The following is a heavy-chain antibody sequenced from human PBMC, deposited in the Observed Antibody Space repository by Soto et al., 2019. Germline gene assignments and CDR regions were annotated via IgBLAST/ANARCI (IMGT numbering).Heavy chain of an antibody. Sequence: PSETLSLTCAVSSGSISSSNWWSWVRQPPGKGLVWIGEIYHSGSTNYNASLKSRVTISVDKSKNQFTLKLSSVTAADTAVYYCATVPFSSGWYNVGSYFDYWGQGTLVTVSS. J-gene: IGHJ4*02. CDR2: IYHSGST. V-gene: IGHV4-4*02. D-gene: IGHD6-19*01. CDR1: SGSISSSNW. CDR3: ATVPFSSGWYNVGSYFDY.